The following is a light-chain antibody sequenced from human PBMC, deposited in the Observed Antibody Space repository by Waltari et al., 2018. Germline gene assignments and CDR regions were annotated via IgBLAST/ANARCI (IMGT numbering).Light chain of an antibody. CDR3: GTWDSSLSIWV. V-gene: IGLV1-51*01. CDR1: SSNIGNNH. CDR2: DNN. Sequence: QSVLTQPPSVSAAPGQKVTISFSGSSSNIGNNHVSLYQQLPGTAPKLLIYDNNERPSGIPDRFSASRSGTSATLGITGLQIGDEANYYCGTWDSSLSIWVFGGGTKVTVL. J-gene: IGLJ3*02.